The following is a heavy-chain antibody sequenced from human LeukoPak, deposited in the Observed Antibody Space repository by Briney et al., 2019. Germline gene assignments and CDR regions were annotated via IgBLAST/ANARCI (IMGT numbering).Heavy chain of an antibody. J-gene: IGHJ4*02. CDR3: AREGHSYGSDY. V-gene: IGHV3-11*01. D-gene: IGHD5-18*01. CDR2: VSQSGSTI. CDR1: GFTFSDYY. Sequence: GGSLRLSCTASGFTFSDYYMSWIRQAPGKGLEWLSYVSQSGSTIYYADPVKGRFTISRDNGKNSLCLQMNSLRAEDTGMYYCAREGHSYGSDYWGQGTLVTVSS.